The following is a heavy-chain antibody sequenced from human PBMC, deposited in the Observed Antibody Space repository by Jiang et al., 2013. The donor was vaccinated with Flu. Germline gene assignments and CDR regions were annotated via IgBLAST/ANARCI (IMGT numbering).Heavy chain of an antibody. J-gene: IGHJ1*01. CDR1: VGLSEVL. CDR3: VRRGLRPYSYGSDSFQH. CDR2: INDSGVT. V-gene: IGHV4-34*01. D-gene: IGHD5-18*01. Sequence: TLSLTCDVHVGLSEVLLDLDPPAPRKGLQWIGEINDSGVTNYNLSLKTRVTLSVDTSKNQFSLNLKSMTAADTAVYYCVRRGLRPYSYGSDSFQHWGQGTLVTVS.